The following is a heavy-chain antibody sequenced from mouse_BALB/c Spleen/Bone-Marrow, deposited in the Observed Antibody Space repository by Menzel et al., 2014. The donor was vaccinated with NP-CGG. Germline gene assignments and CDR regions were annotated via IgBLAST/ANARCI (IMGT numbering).Heavy chain of an antibody. Sequence: VQLQQSGPSLVKPSQTLSLTCSVTGDSITSGFWNWIRKFPGNKLEFMGYISYSGSTFYNPSLKSRTSITRDTSKNQYYLLLNSVTTEDTATYYCAGGAGYFVDYWGQGTTPTVSS. CDR2: ISYSGST. CDR1: GDSITSGF. J-gene: IGHJ2*01. CDR3: AGGAGYFVDY. D-gene: IGHD2-3*01. V-gene: IGHV3-8*02.